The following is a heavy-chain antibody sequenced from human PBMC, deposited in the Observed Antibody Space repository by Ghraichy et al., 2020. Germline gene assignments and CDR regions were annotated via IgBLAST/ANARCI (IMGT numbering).Heavy chain of an antibody. V-gene: IGHV3-23*01. D-gene: IGHD6-19*01. CDR2: IRGSGVKT. CDR3: AKEMDTRGWYSADY. J-gene: IGHJ4*02. CDR1: GFTFDNYA. Sequence: GGSLRLSCAASGFTFDNYAMSWFRQAPGKGLEWVSAIRGSGVKTYYAESVKGRFTVSRDNSRDSLYLQMNSLRAEDTAVYYCAKEMDTRGWYSADYWGQGPLVPVSS.